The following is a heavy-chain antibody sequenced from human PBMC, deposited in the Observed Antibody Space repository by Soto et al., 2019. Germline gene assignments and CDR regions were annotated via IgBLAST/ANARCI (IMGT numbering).Heavy chain of an antibody. V-gene: IGHV4-59*08. CDR1: GGSITDNY. CDR3: ASSTASADLDY. Sequence: QVQLQESGPGLVKPSESLSLTCTVSGGSITDNYWNWIRQPPGKGLEWIGYIFYSGPTTYNPSLKGRITISIHASKNQFSLNLRSVTAADTATYYCASSTASADLDYWGQGTLVTVSS. D-gene: IGHD2-8*02. J-gene: IGHJ4*02. CDR2: IFYSGPT.